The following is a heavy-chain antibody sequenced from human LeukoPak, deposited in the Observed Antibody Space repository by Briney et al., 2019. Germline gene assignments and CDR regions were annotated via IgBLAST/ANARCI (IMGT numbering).Heavy chain of an antibody. CDR2: ISYDGSNK. D-gene: IGHD1-20*01. CDR1: GFTFSSYA. CDR3: ATPGNWNYFIY. Sequence: GGSLRLSCAASGFTFSSYAMHWVRQAPGKGLEWVAVISYDGSNKYYADSVKGRFTISRDNSKNTLYLQMNSLRAEDTAVYYCATPGNWNYFIYWGQGTLVTVSS. J-gene: IGHJ4*02. V-gene: IGHV3-30*04.